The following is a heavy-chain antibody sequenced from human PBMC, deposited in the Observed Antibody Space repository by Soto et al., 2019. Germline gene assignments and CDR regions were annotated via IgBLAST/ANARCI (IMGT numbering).Heavy chain of an antibody. V-gene: IGHV3-23*01. CDR3: AKKKDSVFASFDY. J-gene: IGHJ4*02. CDR2: ISGGGGT. Sequence: GGSLRLSCAASGFTFSSYAMSWVRQAPGQGLEWVSAISGGGGTYYADSVKGRFTISRDNSKNTVYLQMDSLRAEDTAVYYCAKKKDSVFASFDYWGQGTLVTVSS. D-gene: IGHD2-8*01. CDR1: GFTFSSYA.